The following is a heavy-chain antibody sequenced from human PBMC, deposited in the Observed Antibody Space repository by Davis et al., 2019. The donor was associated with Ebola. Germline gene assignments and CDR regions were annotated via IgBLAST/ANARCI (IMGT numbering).Heavy chain of an antibody. CDR2: ISSSGSTI. Sequence: GGSLRLSCAASGFTFSDYYMSWTRQAPGKVLEWVSYISSSGSTIYYADSVKGRFTISRDNAKNSLYLQMNSLHQGPIGLPPGTLLQEHLWG. CDR3: TLLQEHL. J-gene: IGHJ6*01. V-gene: IGHV3-11*01. CDR1: GFTFSDYY.